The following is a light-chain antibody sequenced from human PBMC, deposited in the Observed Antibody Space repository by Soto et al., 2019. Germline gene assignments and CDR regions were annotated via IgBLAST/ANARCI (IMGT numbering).Light chain of an antibody. J-gene: IGLJ2*01. CDR1: NSNIGSNT. Sequence: QSVLTQPPSASGTPGQRVSISCSGSNSNIGSNTVNWYQQVPGAAPKLLIYSNNQRPSGVPDRFSASKSATSASVAISGLQSEDAADYYCASWDDRLNGVVFGGGTKLTVL. CDR3: ASWDDRLNGVV. CDR2: SNN. V-gene: IGLV1-44*01.